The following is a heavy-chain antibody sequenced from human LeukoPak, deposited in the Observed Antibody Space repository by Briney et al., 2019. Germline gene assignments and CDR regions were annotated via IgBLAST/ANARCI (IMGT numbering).Heavy chain of an antibody. CDR3: ARIGWAYYYDSSGYYPDY. Sequence: GGSLRLSCAASGFTFSSYWMSWVRQAPGKGMEWVANIKKDGSEKYYVDSVKGRFTISRDNAKISLYLQMNSLRSEDTAVYYCARIGWAYYYDSSGYYPDYWGQGTLVPVSS. J-gene: IGHJ4*02. D-gene: IGHD3-22*01. CDR2: IKKDGSEK. V-gene: IGHV3-7*01. CDR1: GFTFSSYW.